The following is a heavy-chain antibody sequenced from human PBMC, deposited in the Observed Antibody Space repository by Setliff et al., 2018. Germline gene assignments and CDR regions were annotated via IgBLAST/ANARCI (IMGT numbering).Heavy chain of an antibody. V-gene: IGHV4-61*08. D-gene: IGHD1-26*01. CDR3: ARKGISALSGAFDM. CDR2: IYYSGST. CDR1: GGSISSGDYY. Sequence: SETLSLTCTVSGGSISSGDYYWSWVRQSPGKGLEWIGYIYYSGSTNYNPSLKSRVTMSVDTSKNQFSLKLSSVTAADTAVYYCARKGISALSGAFDMWGQGTMVTVSS. J-gene: IGHJ3*02.